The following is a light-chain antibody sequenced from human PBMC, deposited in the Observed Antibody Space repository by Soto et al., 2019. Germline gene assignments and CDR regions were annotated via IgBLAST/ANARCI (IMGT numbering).Light chain of an antibody. Sequence: EIVLTQSPGTLSLSPGERGTLSCRASQTVSGSYVAWYQQKPGQAPRLLIYGASSRATGIPDRFSDSGSGTDFTLTISRLEPEDFAVYYCQQYGNSPGFTFGPGTKVDIK. CDR1: QTVSGSY. J-gene: IGKJ3*01. CDR2: GAS. V-gene: IGKV3-20*01. CDR3: QQYGNSPGFT.